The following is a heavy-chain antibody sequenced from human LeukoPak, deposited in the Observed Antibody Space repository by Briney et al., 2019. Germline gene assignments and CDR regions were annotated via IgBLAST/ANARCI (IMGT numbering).Heavy chain of an antibody. V-gene: IGHV2-5*02. D-gene: IGHD2-8*02. CDR2: IYWDNDR. CDR1: GFSLTTSGVG. CDR3: AHRVFQGGYWDSGNSDY. Sequence: SGPTLVNPTQTLTLTCTFSGFSLTTSGVGVAWIRQPPGKALECLALIYWDNDRRYSPSLRSRLTITKDTSKNQVVLTMTNMDPVDTATYYCAHRVFQGGYWDSGNSDYWGQGTPVNVSS. J-gene: IGHJ4*02.